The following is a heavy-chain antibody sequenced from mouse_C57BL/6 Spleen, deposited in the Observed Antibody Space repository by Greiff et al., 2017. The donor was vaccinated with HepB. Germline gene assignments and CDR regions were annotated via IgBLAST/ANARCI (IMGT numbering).Heavy chain of an antibody. D-gene: IGHD2-4*01. Sequence: EVKVVESGGGLVKPGGSLKLSCAASGFTFSDYGMHWVRQAPEKGLEWVAYISSGSSTIYYADTVKGRFTISRDNAKNTLFLQMTSLRSEDTAMYYCARRDYDGGDFDYWGQGTTLTVSS. CDR2: ISSGSSTI. V-gene: IGHV5-17*01. J-gene: IGHJ2*01. CDR1: GFTFSDYG. CDR3: ARRDYDGGDFDY.